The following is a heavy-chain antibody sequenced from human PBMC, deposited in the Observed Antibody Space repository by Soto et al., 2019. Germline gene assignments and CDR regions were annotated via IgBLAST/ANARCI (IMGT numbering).Heavy chain of an antibody. CDR2: IYYSGST. V-gene: IGHV4-39*01. Sequence: AETLPLTCTVSGGSISSSRYYWGWIRQPPGKGLEWIGSIYYSGSTYYNPSLKSRVTISVDTSKNQFSLKLSSVTAADTAVYYCARHSPYPLEWLLYRFDYSYNYTDAWGKGPPVTV. J-gene: IGHJ6*03. D-gene: IGHD3-3*01. CDR1: GGSISSSRYY. CDR3: ARHSPYPLEWLLYRFDYSYNYTDA.